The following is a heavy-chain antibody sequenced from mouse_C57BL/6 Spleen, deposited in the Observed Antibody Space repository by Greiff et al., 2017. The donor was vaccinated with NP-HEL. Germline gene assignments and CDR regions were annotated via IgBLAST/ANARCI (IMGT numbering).Heavy chain of an antibody. CDR1: GFTFTDYY. J-gene: IGHJ2*01. CDR2: IRNKANGYTT. Sequence: EVQVVESGGGLVQPGGSLSLSCAASGFTFTDYYMSWVRQPPGKALEWLGFIRNKANGYTTEYSASVKGRFTISRDNSQSILYLQMNALRAEDSATYYCARRTTVSYYFDYWGQGTTLTVSS. D-gene: IGHD1-1*01. V-gene: IGHV7-3*01. CDR3: ARRTTVSYYFDY.